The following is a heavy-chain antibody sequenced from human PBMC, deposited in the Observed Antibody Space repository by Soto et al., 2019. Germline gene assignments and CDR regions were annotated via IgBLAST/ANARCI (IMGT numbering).Heavy chain of an antibody. CDR1: GFTFSNYA. J-gene: IGHJ4*02. Sequence: PGGSLRLSCAASGFTFSNYAMSWVRQAPGKGLEWVSGLPSGGGNTYYADSVRGRFTISRDNSKNTLYLQMNSLRAEDTAIYYCAKEQWLHRVGPYFDYWGQGTLVTVSS. CDR2: LPSGGGNT. D-gene: IGHD5-12*01. CDR3: AKEQWLHRVGPYFDY. V-gene: IGHV3-23*01.